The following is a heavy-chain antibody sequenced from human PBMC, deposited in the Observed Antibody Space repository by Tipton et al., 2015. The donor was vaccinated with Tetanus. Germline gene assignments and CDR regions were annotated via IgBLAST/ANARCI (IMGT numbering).Heavy chain of an antibody. CDR2: ISYNSFSI. Sequence: SLRLYCAAAGFSLSSYSMSWVRQAPGKGLEWVSSISYNSFSIYYADSVEGRFTISRYNAKSSLHLQMESLRAEDTALYYCVSGCGGDCYSPPAYIGARGMDVWGQWTTVTVS. CDR3: VSGCGGDCYSPPAYIGARGMDV. J-gene: IGHJ6*02. CDR1: GFSLSSYS. V-gene: IGHV3-21*01. D-gene: IGHD2-21*02.